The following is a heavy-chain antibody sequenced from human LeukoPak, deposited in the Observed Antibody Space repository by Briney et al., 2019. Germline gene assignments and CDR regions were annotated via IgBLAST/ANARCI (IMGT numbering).Heavy chain of an antibody. D-gene: IGHD1-26*01. CDR2: TYSGGSS. CDR3: ARNSGSYPYYFDY. J-gene: IGHJ4*02. CDR1: GFTFSSYA. V-gene: IGHV3-66*02. Sequence: PGGSLRLSCAASGFTFSSYAMSWVRQAPGKGLEWVSVTYSGGSSYYADSVKGRFTISRDNSKNTLYLQMNSLRAEDTAVYYCARNSGSYPYYFDYWGQGTLVTVSS.